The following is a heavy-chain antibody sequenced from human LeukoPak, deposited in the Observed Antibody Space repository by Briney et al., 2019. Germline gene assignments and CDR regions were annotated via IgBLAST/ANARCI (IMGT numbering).Heavy chain of an antibody. D-gene: IGHD2-2*01. J-gene: IGHJ5*02. CDR3: ARQRGYCSSTSCYDPPINWFDP. CDR1: GGSISSYY. Sequence: SEALSLTCTVPGGSISSYYWCWIRQPLGKGLEWIGYIYYSGSINYNPSLKSRVTISVGTSKNQFSLKLSSVTAADTAVYYCARQRGYCSSTSCYDPPINWFDPWGQGNLVTVSS. CDR2: IYYSGSI. V-gene: IGHV4-59*01.